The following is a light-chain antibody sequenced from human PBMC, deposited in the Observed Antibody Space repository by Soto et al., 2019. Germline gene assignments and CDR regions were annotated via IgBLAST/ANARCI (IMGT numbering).Light chain of an antibody. CDR3: MQGTHWPIT. Sequence: EVVMTQSPLSLPFTRGQPSSISWRSNQGVVHGDGIAYFSWFQQRPGRSPRRLIYKVSNRDSGVPARFSGSGSGTDFALKISRVEAEDVGVYYCMQGTHWPITFGQGTRLEIK. CDR1: QGVVHGDGIAY. J-gene: IGKJ5*01. CDR2: KVS. V-gene: IGKV2-30*02.